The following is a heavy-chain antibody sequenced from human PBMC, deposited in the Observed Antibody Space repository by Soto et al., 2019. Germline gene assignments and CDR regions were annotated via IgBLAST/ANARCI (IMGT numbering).Heavy chain of an antibody. CDR2: ISYDGSNK. CDR1: GFTFSSYG. Sequence: GGSLRLSCAASGFTFSSYGMHWVRQAPGKGLEWVAVISYDGSNKYYADSVKGRFTISRDNSKNTLYLQMNSLRAEDTAVYYCAKDGFLEWFQPAGFGFMDVWGKGXTVTVSS. D-gene: IGHD3-3*01. J-gene: IGHJ6*04. V-gene: IGHV3-30*18. CDR3: AKDGFLEWFQPAGFGFMDV.